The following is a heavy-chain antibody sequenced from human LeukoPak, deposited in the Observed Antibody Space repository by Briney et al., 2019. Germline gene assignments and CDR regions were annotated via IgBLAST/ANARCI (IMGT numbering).Heavy chain of an antibody. CDR2: IRQDGGEK. CDR3: ARDGTAPGLYFDL. V-gene: IGHV3-7*01. CDR1: GFTFSSYW. Sequence: GGSLRLSCAVSGFTFSSYWMNWVRQAPGKGLEWVASIRQDGGEKSYVDSVKGRFTISRDNTRNSLYLQMSSQRAEDTAVYYCARDGTAPGLYFDLWGQGTLVTVSS. D-gene: IGHD6-13*01. J-gene: IGHJ4*01.